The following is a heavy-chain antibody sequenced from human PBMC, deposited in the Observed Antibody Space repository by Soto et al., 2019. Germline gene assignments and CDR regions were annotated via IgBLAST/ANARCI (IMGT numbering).Heavy chain of an antibody. CDR2: IIPILGIA. V-gene: IGHV1-69*08. D-gene: IGHD4-17*01. J-gene: IGHJ5*02. CDR3: ARDTGDYGDYEVGFDP. Sequence: QVQLVQSGAEVKKPGSSVKVSCKASGGTFSSYTISWVRQAPGQGLEWMGRIIPILGIANYAQKFQGRVTITADKSTSTAYMELSSLRSEDTAVYYSARDTGDYGDYEVGFDPWGQGTLVTVSS. CDR1: GGTFSSYT.